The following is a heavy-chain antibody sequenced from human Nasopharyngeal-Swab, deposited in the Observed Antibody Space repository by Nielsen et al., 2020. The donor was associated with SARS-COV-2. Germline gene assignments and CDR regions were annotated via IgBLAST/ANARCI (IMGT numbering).Heavy chain of an antibody. Sequence: VRQMPGKGLEWMGGIIPIFGTANYAQKFQGRVTITADKSTSTAYMELSSLRSEDTAVYYCAREGRGSGYYYYTDVWGKGTTVTVSS. J-gene: IGHJ6*03. D-gene: IGHD3-10*01. CDR2: IIPIFGTA. CDR3: AREGRGSGYYYYTDV. V-gene: IGHV1-69*06.